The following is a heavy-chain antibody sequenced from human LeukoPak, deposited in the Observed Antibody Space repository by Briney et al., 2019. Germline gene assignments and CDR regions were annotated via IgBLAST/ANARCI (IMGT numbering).Heavy chain of an antibody. Sequence: GGSLRLSCAASGFTFSNYAMSWVRQAPGKGLEWVSAISGSGGSTYYADSVKGRFTISRDNPKNTLYLQMNSLRAEDTAVYYCAKNGGSSGYPYYFDYWGQGILVTVSS. J-gene: IGHJ4*02. CDR2: ISGSGGST. D-gene: IGHD3-22*01. CDR1: GFTFSNYA. CDR3: AKNGGSSGYPYYFDY. V-gene: IGHV3-23*01.